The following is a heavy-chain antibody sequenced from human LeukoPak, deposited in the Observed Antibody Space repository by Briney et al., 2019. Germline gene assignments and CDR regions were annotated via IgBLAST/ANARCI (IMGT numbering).Heavy chain of an antibody. CDR3: ARDRATVTTTNAFDI. Sequence: GGSLRLSCAASGFTFRRYEMNWVGPAPGKGREGISYIGSSGSTGYYVDCVKGRFHISKDNAKNSLYLQMNSLRAEDTAVYYCARDRATVTTTNAFDIWGQGTMVTVSS. CDR2: IGSSGSTG. J-gene: IGHJ3*02. V-gene: IGHV3-48*03. CDR1: GFTFRRYE. D-gene: IGHD4-17*01.